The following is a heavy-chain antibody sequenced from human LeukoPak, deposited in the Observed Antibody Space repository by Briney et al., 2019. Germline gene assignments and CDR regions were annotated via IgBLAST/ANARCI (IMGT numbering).Heavy chain of an antibody. D-gene: IGHD1-14*01. CDR2: SSWDDNTE. Sequence: HAGGSLRLSCAASGFTFSNYGMHWARQAPGKGLEWVSISSWDDNTEYYADSVKGRFTISRDNSKTSLYLQMNSLRTEDTAVYYCGKGPRRCTGWDGFDILAQGTMVTVSS. J-gene: IGHJ3*02. CDR1: GFTFSNYG. CDR3: GKGPRRCTGWDGFDI. V-gene: IGHV3-43*01.